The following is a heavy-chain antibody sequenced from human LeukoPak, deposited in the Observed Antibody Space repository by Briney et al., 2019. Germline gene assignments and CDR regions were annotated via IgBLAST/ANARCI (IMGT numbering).Heavy chain of an antibody. CDR1: GFTFSTHG. CDR3: ARDLSGHWSFDY. D-gene: IGHD1-1*01. J-gene: IGHJ4*02. V-gene: IGHV3-30*03. Sequence: GRSLRLSCAASGFTFSTHGIHWVRQAPGKGLEWVAVISKDGGDKDYADSVRGRITISRDNSKNMVYLQMNSLRAEDTAVYYCARDLSGHWSFDYWGQGTLVTVS. CDR2: ISKDGGDK.